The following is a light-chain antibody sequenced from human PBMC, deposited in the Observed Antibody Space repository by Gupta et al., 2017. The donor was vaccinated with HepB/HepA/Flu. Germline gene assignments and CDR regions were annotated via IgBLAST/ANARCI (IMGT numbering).Light chain of an antibody. Sequence: SVLSQPPSSSRTPGPWVTISCSGSSSNIRSNTVNWYQQLPGTAPKLLIISDNRRPSGVPDRCSGAKYGTSAALAITGLQYEDEADDYCAAWDDSMNGLYVFGTGTKVTVL. CDR1: SSNIRSNT. CDR2: SDN. V-gene: IGLV1-44*01. CDR3: AAWDDSMNGLYV. J-gene: IGLJ1*01.